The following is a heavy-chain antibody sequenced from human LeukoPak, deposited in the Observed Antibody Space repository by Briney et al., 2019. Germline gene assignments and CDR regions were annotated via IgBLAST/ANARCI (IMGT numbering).Heavy chain of an antibody. CDR2: IVQDGYRK. Sequence: GGSLRLSCAASGFTFNTYVMHWVRQAPGKGLEWVAAIVQDGYRKYYADSGKGRFTISRDNSKNTLYLQMDSLRVEDTAVYYCVRENDALDIWGQGTVVTVSS. V-gene: IGHV3-30*04. J-gene: IGHJ3*02. CDR1: GFTFNTYV. CDR3: VRENDALDI.